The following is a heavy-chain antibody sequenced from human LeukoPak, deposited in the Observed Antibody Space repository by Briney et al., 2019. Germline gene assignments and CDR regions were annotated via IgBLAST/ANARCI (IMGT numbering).Heavy chain of an antibody. CDR1: GYSISSGYY. D-gene: IGHD5-18*01. J-gene: IGHJ4*02. Sequence: ASETLSLTYAVSGYSISSGYYWGWIQQRPGKGLEWIGSIYHSGSTYYNPSLKSRVTISVDTSKNQFSLKLSSVTAADTAVYYCARGYSYVNGYFDYWVQGTLVTVSS. CDR2: IYHSGST. V-gene: IGHV4-38-2*01. CDR3: ARGYSYVNGYFDY.